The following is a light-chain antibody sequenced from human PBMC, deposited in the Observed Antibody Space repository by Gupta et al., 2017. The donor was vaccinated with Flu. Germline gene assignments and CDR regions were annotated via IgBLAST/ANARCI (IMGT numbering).Light chain of an antibody. CDR2: AAS. V-gene: IGKV1-39*01. CDR1: ESISFY. J-gene: IGKJ1*01. CDR3: QQSYSNLSWT. Sequence: DIQMTQSPSSLSASVGDRVTISCRASESISFYLNWYQHKPGRAPKLLVHAASSLQSGVPSRFSGTGYGTDFSLTISSLQPEDFATYYCQQSYSNLSWTFGQGTKVEIK.